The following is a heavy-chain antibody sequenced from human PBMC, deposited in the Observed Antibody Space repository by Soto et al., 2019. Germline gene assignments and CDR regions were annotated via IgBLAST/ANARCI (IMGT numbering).Heavy chain of an antibody. D-gene: IGHD4-17*01. Sequence: EVQLVESGGGLVKPGGSLRLSCAASGFTFSNAWMSWVRQAPGKGLEWVGRIKSKTDGGTTDYAAPVKGRFTISRDDSKNTLYLQMNSLKTEDTAVYYCTTGIYGDYVKDYWRQGTLVTVSS. CDR2: IKSKTDGGTT. CDR1: GFTFSNAW. V-gene: IGHV3-15*01. J-gene: IGHJ4*02. CDR3: TTGIYGDYVKDY.